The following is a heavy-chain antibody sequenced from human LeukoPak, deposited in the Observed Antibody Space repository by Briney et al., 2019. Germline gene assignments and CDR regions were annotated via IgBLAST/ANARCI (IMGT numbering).Heavy chain of an antibody. D-gene: IGHD3-10*01. CDR1: GGSISSGSYY. V-gene: IGHV4-61*02. J-gene: IGHJ4*02. Sequence: PSETLSLTCTVSGGSISSGSYYWSWIRQPAGKGLEWIGRIYTSGSTNYNPSLKSRITISVDTSKNQFSLKLSSVTAADTAVYYCARLYGSGSSLYFDYWGQGTLVTVSS. CDR3: ARLYGSGSSLYFDY. CDR2: IYTSGST.